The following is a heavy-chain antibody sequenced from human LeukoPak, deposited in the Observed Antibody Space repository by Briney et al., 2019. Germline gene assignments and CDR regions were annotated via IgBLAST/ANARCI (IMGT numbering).Heavy chain of an antibody. CDR2: IYFTGTT. CDR1: GGSINPHY. CDR3: ARGGSWFGD. J-gene: IGHJ4*02. D-gene: IGHD3-10*01. Sequence: SETLSLTCSVSGGSINPHYWTWIRQPPGKGLEWIGYIYFTGTTNYYPSLQSRVTISLDKSKNQFSLKLTSVTAADTAVYYCARGGSWFGDWGQGTLVTVSS. V-gene: IGHV4-59*08.